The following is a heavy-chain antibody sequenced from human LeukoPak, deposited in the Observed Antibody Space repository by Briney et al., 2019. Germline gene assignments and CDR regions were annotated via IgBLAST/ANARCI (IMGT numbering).Heavy chain of an antibody. CDR3: ARALYGSGSYYNRNYYYYMDV. J-gene: IGHJ6*03. V-gene: IGHV3-53*01. D-gene: IGHD3-10*01. CDR1: GFTVSSNS. Sequence: GGSLRLSCTVSGFTVSSNSMSWVRQAPGKGLEWVSFIYSDNTHYSDSVKGRFTISRDNSKNTLYLQMNSLRAEDTAVYYCARALYGSGSYYNRNYYYYMDVWGKGTTVTVSS. CDR2: IYSDNT.